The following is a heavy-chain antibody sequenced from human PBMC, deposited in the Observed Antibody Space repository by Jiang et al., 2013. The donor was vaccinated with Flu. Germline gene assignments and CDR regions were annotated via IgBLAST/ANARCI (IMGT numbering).Heavy chain of an antibody. CDR1: GGTFSSYA. D-gene: IGHD2-2*01. CDR3: AREFGYCSSTRLPQYSSSWYEGPFDY. CDR2: IIPIFGTA. Sequence: VQLVESGAEVKKPGSSVKVSCKASGGTFSSYAISWVRQAPGQGLEWMGGIIPIFGTANYAQKFQGRVTITADKSTSTAYMELSSLRSEDTAVYYCAREFGYCSSTRLPQYSSSWYEGPFDYWG. J-gene: IGHJ4*01. V-gene: IGHV1-69*06.